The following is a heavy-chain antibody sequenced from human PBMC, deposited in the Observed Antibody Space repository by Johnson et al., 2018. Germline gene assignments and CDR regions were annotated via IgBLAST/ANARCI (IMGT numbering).Heavy chain of an antibody. CDR3: ATDPNWNQFLD. CDR2: IYHADSDT. CDR1: GYSFTTYW. D-gene: IGHD1-14*01. Sequence: EEQLVESGAEVKKPGDSLEISCKASGYSFTTYWIGWVRQMPGKGLEWMGIIYHADSDTRYSPSFQGQVTLSADRSISTAYLQWKSLKASDTAMYYCATDPNWNQFLDWGQGTLVTVSS. J-gene: IGHJ4*02. V-gene: IGHV5-51*01.